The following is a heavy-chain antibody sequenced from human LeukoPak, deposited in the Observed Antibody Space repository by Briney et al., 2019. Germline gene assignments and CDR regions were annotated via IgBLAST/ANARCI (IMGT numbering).Heavy chain of an antibody. J-gene: IGHJ6*03. V-gene: IGHV1-2*02. CDR2: INPNSGGT. Sequence: ASVKVSCKASGYTFTGYYMHWVRQAPGQGLEWMGWINPNSGGTNYAQKFQGRVTMTRDTSISTAYMELSRLRSDDTAVYYCARDFELERDPYYYYYMDVWGKGTTVTISS. D-gene: IGHD3-3*01. CDR3: ARDFELERDPYYYYYMDV. CDR1: GYTFTGYY.